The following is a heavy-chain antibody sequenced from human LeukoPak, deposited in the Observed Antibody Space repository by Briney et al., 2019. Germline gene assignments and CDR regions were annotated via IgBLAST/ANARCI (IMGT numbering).Heavy chain of an antibody. CDR1: GYTFTGYY. Sequence: ASVKVSCKASGYTFTGYYMHRVRQAPGQGLEWMGWINPNSGGTNYAQKFQGRVTMTRDTSISTAYMELSSLRSEDTAVYYCARGSRLVYNLLTGKRYFDYWGQGTLLTVSS. J-gene: IGHJ4*02. V-gene: IGHV1-2*02. D-gene: IGHD3-9*01. CDR3: ARGSRLVYNLLTGKRYFDY. CDR2: INPNSGGT.